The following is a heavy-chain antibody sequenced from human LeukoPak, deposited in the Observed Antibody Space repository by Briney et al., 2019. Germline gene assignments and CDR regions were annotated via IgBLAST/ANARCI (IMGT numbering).Heavy chain of an antibody. Sequence: GGSLRLSCAASGFTFSSYGMHWVRQAPGKGLEWVAFIRYDGSNKYYADSVKGRFTISRDNSKNTLYLQMNSLRAEDTAVYYCARGYSGYAPYGMDVWGQGTTVTVSS. CDR3: ARGYSGYAPYGMDV. CDR1: GFTFSSYG. CDR2: IRYDGSNK. V-gene: IGHV3-30*02. J-gene: IGHJ6*02. D-gene: IGHD5-12*01.